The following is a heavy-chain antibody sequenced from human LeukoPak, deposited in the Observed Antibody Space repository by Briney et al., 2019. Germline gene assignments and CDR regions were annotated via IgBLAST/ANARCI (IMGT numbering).Heavy chain of an antibody. Sequence: SETLSLTCTVSGGSISSYYWSWIRQPAGKGLEWIGRIYTSGSTNYNPSLKSRVTMSVDTSKNQFSLKLSSVTAADTAVYYCARGRDQRWLQLRDNWFDPWGQGTLVTVSS. V-gene: IGHV4-4*07. D-gene: IGHD5-12*01. CDR2: IYTSGST. CDR1: GGSISSYY. CDR3: ARGRDQRWLQLRDNWFDP. J-gene: IGHJ5*02.